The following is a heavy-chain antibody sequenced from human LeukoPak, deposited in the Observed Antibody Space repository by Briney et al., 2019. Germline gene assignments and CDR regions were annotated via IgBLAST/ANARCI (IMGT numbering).Heavy chain of an antibody. CDR3: ARGTFFNNNDYNTVHDY. J-gene: IGHJ4*02. CDR1: GYTFTGYY. V-gene: IGHV1-2*02. CDR2: INPNSGGT. D-gene: IGHD5-24*01. Sequence: ASVKVSCKASGYTFTGYYMHWVRQAPGHGLEWMGWINPNSGGTTYAQKFQGRVTMTRDTSISTAYMELSRLGPDDTAVYYCARGTFFNNNDYNTVHDYWGQGTLVTVSS.